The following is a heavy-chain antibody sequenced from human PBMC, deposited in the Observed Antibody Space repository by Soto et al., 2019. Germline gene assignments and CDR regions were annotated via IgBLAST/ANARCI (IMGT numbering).Heavy chain of an antibody. CDR3: ARGGIAGHWFDP. Sequence: QVQLQESGPGLLKPSQTLSLTCNVSNAYINSGGVYSSWIRQHPGKGLEWIGYIFHSGSTLYNPSLNSRVTLSADTSKNQLSLTLRSVTVADTAVYYCARGGIAGHWFDPWGQGILVTVSS. CDR2: IFHSGST. CDR1: NAYINSGGVY. J-gene: IGHJ5*02. V-gene: IGHV4-31*03. D-gene: IGHD6-13*01.